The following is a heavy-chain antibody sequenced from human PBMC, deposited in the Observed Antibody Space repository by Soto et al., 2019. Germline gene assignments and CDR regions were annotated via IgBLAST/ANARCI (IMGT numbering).Heavy chain of an antibody. D-gene: IGHD5-12*01. CDR2: IYYSGST. J-gene: IGHJ5*02. Sequence: PSETLSLTCTVSGGSISSGGYYWSWIRQHPGKGLEWIGYIYYSGSTYYNPSLKSRVTISVDTSKNQFSLKLSSVTAADTAVYYCATKARRRGYDLNWFDPWGQGTLVTVSS. CDR1: GGSISSGGYY. V-gene: IGHV4-31*03. CDR3: ATKARRRGYDLNWFDP.